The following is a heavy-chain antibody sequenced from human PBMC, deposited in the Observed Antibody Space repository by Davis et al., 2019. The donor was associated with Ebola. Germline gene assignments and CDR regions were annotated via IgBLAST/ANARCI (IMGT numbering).Heavy chain of an antibody. CDR2: ISSSSSTI. Sequence: PRGSLRLSCAASGFTFSTYSMKWVRQAPGKGLEWVSYISSSSSTIYYADSVKGRFTISRDNAKNSLYLQMNSLRDEDTAVYYCARSQWLVLNYWGQGTLVTVSS. V-gene: IGHV3-48*02. J-gene: IGHJ4*02. D-gene: IGHD6-19*01. CDR1: GFTFSTYS. CDR3: ARSQWLVLNY.